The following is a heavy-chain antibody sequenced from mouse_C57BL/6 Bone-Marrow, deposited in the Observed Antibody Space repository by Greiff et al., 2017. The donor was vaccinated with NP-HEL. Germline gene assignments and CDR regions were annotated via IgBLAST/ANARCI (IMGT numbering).Heavy chain of an antibody. D-gene: IGHD2-4*01. CDR2: INPNNGGT. CDR1: GYTFTDYN. V-gene: IGHV1-18*01. Sequence: EVKLVESGPELVKPGASVKIPCKASGYTFTDYNMDWVKQSHGKSLEWIGDINPNNGGTIYNQKFKGKATLTVDKSSSTAYMELRSLTSEDTSVSYCARLGDDYDYFDYWGQGTTLTVSS. CDR3: ARLGDDYDYFDY. J-gene: IGHJ2*01.